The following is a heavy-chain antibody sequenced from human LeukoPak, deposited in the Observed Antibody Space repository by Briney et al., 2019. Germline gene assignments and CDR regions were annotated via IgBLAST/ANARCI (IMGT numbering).Heavy chain of an antibody. D-gene: IGHD3-22*01. CDR2: IIPILGIA. CDR3: ARDHDDPWDDSSGPFDY. J-gene: IGHJ4*02. CDR1: GGTFSSYA. V-gene: IGHV1-69*04. Sequence: ASVKVSCKASGGTFSSYAISWVRQAPGQGLEWMGRIIPILGIANYAQKFQGRVTITADKSTSTAYMELSSLRSEDTAVYYCARDHDDPWDDSSGPFDYWGQGILVTVSS.